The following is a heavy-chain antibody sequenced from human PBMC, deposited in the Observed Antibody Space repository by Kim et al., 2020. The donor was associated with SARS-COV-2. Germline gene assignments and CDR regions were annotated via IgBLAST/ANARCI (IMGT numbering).Heavy chain of an antibody. CDR1: GFTFSSYS. D-gene: IGHD3-10*01. V-gene: IGHV3-48*02. Sequence: GGSLRLSCAASGFTFSSYSMNWVRQAPGKGLEWVSYISSSSSTIYYADSVKGRFTISRDNAKNSLYLQMNSLRDEDTAVYYCAVERNYYGSGTTHYWGQGTLVTVSS. CDR2: ISSSSSTI. J-gene: IGHJ4*02. CDR3: AVERNYYGSGTTHY.